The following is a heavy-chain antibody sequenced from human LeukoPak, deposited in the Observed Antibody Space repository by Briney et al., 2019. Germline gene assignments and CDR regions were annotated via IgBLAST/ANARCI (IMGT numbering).Heavy chain of an antibody. CDR3: ARGWTGDPVPYFFDY. D-gene: IGHD3/OR15-3a*01. CDR2: IDRNGGRK. Sequence: GGSLRLSCAVSGFTFDVYGMSWVRQAPGKGLEWVSSIDRNGGRKGYADSAKGRFTISRDTAKNSLYPRMSSLRAEDTALYYCARGWTGDPVPYFFDYWGQGTLVTVSS. V-gene: IGHV3-20*04. J-gene: IGHJ4*02. CDR1: GFTFDVYG.